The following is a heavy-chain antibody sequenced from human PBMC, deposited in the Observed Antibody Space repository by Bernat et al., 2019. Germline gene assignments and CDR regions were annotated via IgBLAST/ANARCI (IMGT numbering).Heavy chain of an antibody. Sequence: QVQLQESGPGLVKPSETLSLTCTVSGGSISSYYWSWIRQPPGKGLEWIGYIYYSGSTNYNPSLKRRVTISVDTSKNQFSLKLSSVTAADTAVYYCAREDSSGWYDGWFDPWGQGTLVTVSS. D-gene: IGHD6-19*01. V-gene: IGHV4-59*01. J-gene: IGHJ5*02. CDR2: IYYSGST. CDR1: GGSISSYY. CDR3: AREDSSGWYDGWFDP.